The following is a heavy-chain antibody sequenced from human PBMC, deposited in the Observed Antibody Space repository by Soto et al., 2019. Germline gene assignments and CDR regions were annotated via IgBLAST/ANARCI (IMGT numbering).Heavy chain of an antibody. D-gene: IGHD2-21*02. V-gene: IGHV1-24*01. J-gene: IGHJ4*02. CDR2: FDPEDGET. CDR3: ATGFYCGGDCYSGPGY. Sequence: ASVKVSFKVSGYTLTELSMHWLRQAPGKGLEWMGGFDPEDGETIYAQKFQGRVTMTEDTSTDTAYMELSSLRSEDTAVYYCATGFYCGGDCYSGPGYWGQGTLVTVSS. CDR1: GYTLTELS.